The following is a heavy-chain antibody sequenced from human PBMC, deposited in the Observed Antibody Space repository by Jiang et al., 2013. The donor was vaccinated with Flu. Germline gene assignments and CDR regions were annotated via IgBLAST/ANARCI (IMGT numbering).Heavy chain of an antibody. J-gene: IGHJ4*02. D-gene: IGHD1-26*01. CDR3: ARGGGSYHYFDL. V-gene: IGHV4-59*09. Sequence: KSRVTISVDTSKNQFSLKLSSVTTADTALYYCARGGGSYHYFDLWGQGTLVTVSS.